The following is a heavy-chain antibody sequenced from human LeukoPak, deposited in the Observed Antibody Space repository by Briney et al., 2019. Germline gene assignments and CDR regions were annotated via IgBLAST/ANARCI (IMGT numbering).Heavy chain of an antibody. CDR2: ISSNGGST. J-gene: IGHJ4*02. Sequence: GGSLRLSCSASGFTFSTYTMHWVCQAPGKGLEYVSTISSNGGSTYYADSVKGRFTISRDNSKNTLYLQMSSLRAEDTAVYYCVKDRVPGYSSSWYRPPFDYWGQGTLVTVSS. V-gene: IGHV3-64D*06. CDR1: GFTFSTYT. CDR3: VKDRVPGYSSSWYRPPFDY. D-gene: IGHD6-13*01.